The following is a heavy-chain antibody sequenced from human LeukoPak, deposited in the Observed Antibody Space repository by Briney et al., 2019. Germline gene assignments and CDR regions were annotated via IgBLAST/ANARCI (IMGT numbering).Heavy chain of an antibody. Sequence: SETLSLTCAVSVYSISSGYSWGWFRRPPGKGREWFGSIYHSGSTYYNPSLKSRVTISVDTSKNQFSLKLSSVTAADTAVYYCARDMGPDIVVVPAARPLVWYFDLWGRGTLVTVSS. CDR3: ARDMGPDIVVVPAARPLVWYFDL. D-gene: IGHD2-2*01. CDR2: IYHSGST. CDR1: VYSISSGYS. J-gene: IGHJ2*01. V-gene: IGHV4-38-2*02.